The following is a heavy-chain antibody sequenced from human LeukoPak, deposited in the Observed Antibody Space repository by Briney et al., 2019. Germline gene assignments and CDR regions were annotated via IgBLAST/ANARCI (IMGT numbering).Heavy chain of an antibody. J-gene: IGHJ4*02. D-gene: IGHD5-18*01. CDR3: ATLKRGYSYIFDY. CDR1: GYTLTELS. Sequence: GASVKVSCKVSGYTLTELSMHWMRQAPGKGLEWMGGFDPEDGETIYAQKFQGRVTMTEDTSTDTAYMELSGLRSEDTAVYYCATLKRGYSYIFDYWGQGTLVTVSS. CDR2: FDPEDGET. V-gene: IGHV1-24*01.